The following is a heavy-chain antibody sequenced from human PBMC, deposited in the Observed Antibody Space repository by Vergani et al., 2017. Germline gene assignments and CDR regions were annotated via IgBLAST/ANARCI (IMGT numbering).Heavy chain of an antibody. Sequence: QVHLVESGGGVVQPGRSLTLSCVASGFSFRGHGMHWVRQAPGKGLGWVAMISYDGDRKDYGDFVKGRFTISRDSYKTVYLQMNSLRVEDTAMYFCAKDLSYGTAWPHFGSRGQGTLVTVSS. V-gene: IGHV3-30*18. CDR1: GFSFRGHG. CDR2: ISYDGDRK. J-gene: IGHJ4*02. CDR3: AKDLSYGTAWPHFGS. D-gene: IGHD4-17*01.